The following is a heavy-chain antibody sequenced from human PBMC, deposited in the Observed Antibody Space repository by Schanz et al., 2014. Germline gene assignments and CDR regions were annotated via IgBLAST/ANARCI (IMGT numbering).Heavy chain of an antibody. CDR1: GITLSGYG. CDR2: IWYDGSNH. V-gene: IGHV3-30*18. D-gene: IGHD3-3*01. J-gene: IGHJ4*02. CDR3: AKDVDFWSGYYLDY. Sequence: QVQLVESGGGVVQPGRSLRLSCAASGITLSGYGMHWVRQAPGKGLEWVAIIWYDGSNHYYPDSVKGRFTISRDNSKNTLYLQMNSLRSEDTAVYYCAKDVDFWSGYYLDYWGQGTLVTVSS.